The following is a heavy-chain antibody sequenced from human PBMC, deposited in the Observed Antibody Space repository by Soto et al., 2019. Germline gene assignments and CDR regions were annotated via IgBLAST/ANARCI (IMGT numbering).Heavy chain of an antibody. D-gene: IGHD5-12*01. J-gene: IGHJ5*02. V-gene: IGHV1-69*06. CDR3: ARDRTDSGYYTNWLDP. CDR1: GGTSGSDA. CDR2: IIPIFGTT. Sequence: SVKVSCKASGGTSGSDAITWVRQAPGQGLEWVGRIIPIFGTTNYAQNLQGRVTISADKSTLTSYMELHSLTSDDTALYYCARDRTDSGYYTNWLDPWGQGTQVTVSS.